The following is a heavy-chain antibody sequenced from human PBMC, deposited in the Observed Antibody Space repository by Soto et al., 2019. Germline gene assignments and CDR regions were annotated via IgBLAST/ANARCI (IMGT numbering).Heavy chain of an antibody. Sequence: QVQLQESSPGLVKPSETLSLTCTVSGDSISSNTYYWAWIRQPPGKGLEWIGNIYYSGFAYYNPSLKSRVTLSIDTSGNQFSLRLRSVTAADTAYYYCARLLYDADDSALFAPVFDFWGQGALVTVSS. V-gene: IGHV4-39*01. CDR1: GDSISSNTYY. CDR3: ARLLYDADDSALFAPVFDF. J-gene: IGHJ4*02. D-gene: IGHD3-22*01. CDR2: IYYSGFA.